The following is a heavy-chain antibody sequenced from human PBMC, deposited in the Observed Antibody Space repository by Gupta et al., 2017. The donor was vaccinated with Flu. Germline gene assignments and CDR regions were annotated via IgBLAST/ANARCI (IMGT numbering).Heavy chain of an antibody. CDR2: IYWTDDK. J-gene: IGHJ4*02. Sequence: VGVGWIRQPPGKALELLALIYWTDDKRYSPSLKSRLTITKDTSKNQVVLTMTNMETVDTGTYFCAHTFASAGYFDSWGQGYLLSVSS. CDR3: AHTFASAGYFDS. V-gene: IGHV2-5*01. CDR1: VG. D-gene: IGHD6-19*01.